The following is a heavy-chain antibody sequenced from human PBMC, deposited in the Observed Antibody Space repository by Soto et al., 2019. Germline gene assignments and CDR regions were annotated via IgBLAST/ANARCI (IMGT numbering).Heavy chain of an antibody. D-gene: IGHD3-3*01. Sequence: SETLSLTCAVYGGSFSGSYWSWIRQPPGKGLEWIGEVNHSGFTNYNPSLKSRVAIGVDTPKNQFSLKLTSVTAADTAVYYCARPYYDFWSGYYGGHWGQGTLVTVSS. V-gene: IGHV4-34*01. CDR1: GGSFSGSY. CDR3: ARPYYDFWSGYYGGH. J-gene: IGHJ4*02. CDR2: VNHSGFT.